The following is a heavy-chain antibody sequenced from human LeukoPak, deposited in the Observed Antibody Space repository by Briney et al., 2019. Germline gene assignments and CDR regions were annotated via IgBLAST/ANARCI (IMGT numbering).Heavy chain of an antibody. V-gene: IGHV3-23*01. J-gene: IGHJ4*02. Sequence: GGSLRLSCAASGFTFSSYAMSWVRQAPGKGLEWVSAISGSGGSTYYADSVKGRFTISRDNSKNTRYLQMNSLRAEDTAVYYCAKDRRDSSSWRPFYYFDYWGQGTLVTVSS. D-gene: IGHD6-13*01. CDR1: GFTFSSYA. CDR3: AKDRRDSSSWRPFYYFDY. CDR2: ISGSGGST.